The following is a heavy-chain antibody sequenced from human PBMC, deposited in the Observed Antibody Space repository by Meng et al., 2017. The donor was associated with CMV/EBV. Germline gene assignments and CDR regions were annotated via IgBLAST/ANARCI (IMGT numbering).Heavy chain of an antibody. CDR2: IYTSGST. Sequence: QVQPQEAGRGLVNPSETLSLPSTVARGSISSSYWRGMRQHAGKGLEWSGRIYTSGSTNYNPSLKSRVTMSVDTSKNQSSLKLSSVTAADTAVYYCARGSYYRYVIDYWGQGTLVTVSS. J-gene: IGHJ4*02. CDR3: ARGSYYRYVIDY. V-gene: IGHV4-4*07. CDR1: RGSISSSY. D-gene: IGHD2-21*01.